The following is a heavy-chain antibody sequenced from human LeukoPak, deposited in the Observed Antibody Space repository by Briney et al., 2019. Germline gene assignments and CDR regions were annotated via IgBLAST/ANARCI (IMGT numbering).Heavy chain of an antibody. J-gene: IGHJ4*02. V-gene: IGHV3-7*03. Sequence: GGSLRLSCAASGFTFSRYWMSWVRQAPGKGPEWVANIKQDGSEKYYVDSVKGRFTISRDNAKNSLYLQMNSLRAEDTAVYYCAKSSSIYLIAGIDYWGQGTLVTVSS. CDR1: GFTFSRYW. CDR3: AKSSSIYLIAGIDY. CDR2: IKQDGSEK. D-gene: IGHD6-13*01.